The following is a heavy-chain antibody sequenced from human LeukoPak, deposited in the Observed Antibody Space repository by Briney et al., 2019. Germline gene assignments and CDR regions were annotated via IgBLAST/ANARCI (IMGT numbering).Heavy chain of an antibody. CDR1: GFTFSTYT. CDR2: VSGRGGRT. J-gene: IGHJ4*02. D-gene: IGHD1-26*01. V-gene: IGHV3-23*01. CDR3: AKSSVGATVFDD. Sequence: GGSLRLSCAASGFTFSTYTMNWVRQPPGKGLEWVSGVSGRGGRTFYAHSVKGRFTISRDNSKNTVYLQMNSLRVEDTAVYYCAKSSVGATVFDDWGQGTLVTVSS.